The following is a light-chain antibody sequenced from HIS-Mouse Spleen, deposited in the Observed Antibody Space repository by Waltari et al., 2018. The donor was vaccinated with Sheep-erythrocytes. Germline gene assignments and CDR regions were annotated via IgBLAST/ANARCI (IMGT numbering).Light chain of an antibody. CDR1: ALPQQY. J-gene: IGLJ3*02. CDR3: YSTDSSGNHWV. CDR2: EDS. Sequence: SYELTQPPSVSVSPGQTARITCSGDALPQQYAYWYQQKSGQAPVLVIYEDSKRPSGIPERFSGSSSGTMATLTISGAQVEDDADYYCYSTDSSGNHWVFGGGTKLTVL. V-gene: IGLV3-10*01.